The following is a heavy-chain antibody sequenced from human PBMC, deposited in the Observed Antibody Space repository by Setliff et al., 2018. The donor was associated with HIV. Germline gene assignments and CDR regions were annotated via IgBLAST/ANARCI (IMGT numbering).Heavy chain of an antibody. D-gene: IGHD1-7*01. J-gene: IGHJ6*02. CDR1: GGSISNSRYY. V-gene: IGHV4-39*07. CDR3: ARDQGLELRGDYYYYGMDV. CDR2: IYYSGST. Sequence: KTSETLSLTCTVSGGSISNSRYYWSWIRQPPGKGLEWIGSIYYSGSTYYNPSLKSRTTMSLDTSRNQVSLKLSSVSAADTAVYYCARDQGLELRGDYYYYGMDVWGQGTTVTVSS.